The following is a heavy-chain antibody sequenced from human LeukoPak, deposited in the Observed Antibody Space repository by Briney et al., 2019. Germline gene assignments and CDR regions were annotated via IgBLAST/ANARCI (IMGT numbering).Heavy chain of an antibody. D-gene: IGHD1-14*01. CDR3: AREGLDRGYFDY. J-gene: IGHJ4*02. CDR2: IKPDGSEN. CDR1: GLIFSNYW. V-gene: IGHV3-7*01. Sequence: GGSLRLSCATSGLIFSNYWMSWVRQAPGKGLEWVANIKPDGSENYYVDSVKGRFAISRDNAKNSLFLQMNSLSLEDTAVYYCAREGLDRGYFDYWGQGSLVTVSS.